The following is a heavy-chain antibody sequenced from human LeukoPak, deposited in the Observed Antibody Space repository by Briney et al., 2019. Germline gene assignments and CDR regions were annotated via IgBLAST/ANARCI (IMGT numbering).Heavy chain of an antibody. D-gene: IGHD3-22*01. V-gene: IGHV3-7*01. Sequence: GGSLRLSCAPSGFTFSSYWMSWVRQAPGKGLEWVANIKQDGSEKYYVDSVKGRFTISRDNAKNSLYLQMNSLRAEDTAVYYCARGGSSSGYVWGQGTLVTVSS. J-gene: IGHJ4*02. CDR1: GFTFSSYW. CDR3: ARGGSSSGYV. CDR2: IKQDGSEK.